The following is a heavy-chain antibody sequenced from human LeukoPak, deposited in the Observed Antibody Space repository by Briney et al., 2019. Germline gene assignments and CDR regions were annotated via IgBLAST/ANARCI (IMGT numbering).Heavy chain of an antibody. J-gene: IGHJ4*02. D-gene: IGHD6-19*01. CDR1: GGSISSSSYY. Sequence: PSETLSLTCTVSGGSISSSSYYWGWIRQPPGKGLEWIGSIYCSGSTYYNPSLKSRVTISVDTSKNQFSLKLNSVTAAETAVYYCARHPKWLVPESFDYWGQGTLVTVSS. CDR3: ARHPKWLVPESFDY. CDR2: IYCSGST. V-gene: IGHV4-39*01.